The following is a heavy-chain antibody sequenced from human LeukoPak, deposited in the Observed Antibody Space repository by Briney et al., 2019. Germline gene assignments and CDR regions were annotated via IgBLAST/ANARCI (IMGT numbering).Heavy chain of an antibody. Sequence: GRSLRLSCAPSGFTFSRHGMHWVRQAPGKGLEWVAIISNDGSRKYYAHSVEGRFTISSDNSKNTLYLQMDSLRAEDTAVYYCARGRAWNYFDYWGQGTLVTVSS. J-gene: IGHJ4*02. CDR3: ARGRAWNYFDY. CDR2: ISNDGSRK. D-gene: IGHD3-3*01. V-gene: IGHV3-30*03. CDR1: GFTFSRHG.